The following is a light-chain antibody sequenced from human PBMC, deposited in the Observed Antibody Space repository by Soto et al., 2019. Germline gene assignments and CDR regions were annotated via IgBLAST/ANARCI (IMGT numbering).Light chain of an antibody. V-gene: IGLV2-14*01. Sequence: QSALTQPASVSGSPGQSITISCTGTSSDVGGSDYVSWYQQHPGKAPKLMIFDLINRPSGVSKRFSGSKSGNTASLTISGLQAEDEADYYCSSYTGSFTVVFGGGTKLTVL. CDR2: DLI. CDR1: SSDVGGSDY. J-gene: IGLJ2*01. CDR3: SSYTGSFTVV.